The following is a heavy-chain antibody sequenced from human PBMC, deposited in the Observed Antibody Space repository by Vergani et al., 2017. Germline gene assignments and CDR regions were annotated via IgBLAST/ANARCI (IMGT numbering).Heavy chain of an antibody. V-gene: IGHV4-61*01. CDR2: IYYSGST. Sequence: QVQLQESGPGLVKPSETLSLTCTVSGGSVSSGSYYWSWIRQPPGKGLEWIGYIYYSGSTNYNPSLKSRVTISVDTSKNQFSLKLSSVTAADTAVYYCARQGGLLLREWFDPWGQGTLVTVSS. CDR3: ARQGGLLLREWFDP. J-gene: IGHJ5*02. D-gene: IGHD2-15*01. CDR1: GGSVSSGSYY.